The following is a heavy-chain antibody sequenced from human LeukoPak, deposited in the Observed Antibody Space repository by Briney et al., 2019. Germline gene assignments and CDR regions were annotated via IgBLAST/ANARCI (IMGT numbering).Heavy chain of an antibody. V-gene: IGHV3-66*01. J-gene: IGHJ6*02. CDR3: ARDRLYSSSGGYYYYGMDV. D-gene: IGHD6-6*01. CDR2: IYSGGST. Sequence: GGSLRLSCAASGFTFSSYAMSWVRQAPGKGLEWVSVIYSGGSTYYADSVKGRFTISRDNSKNTLYLQMNSLRAEDTAVYYCARDRLYSSSGGYYYYGMDVWGQGTTVTVSS. CDR1: GFTFSSYA.